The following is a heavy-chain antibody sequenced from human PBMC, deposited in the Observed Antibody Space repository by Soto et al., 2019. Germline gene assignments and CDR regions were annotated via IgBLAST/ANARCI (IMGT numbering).Heavy chain of an antibody. Sequence: EVQLLESGGGLVQPGGSLRLSCAASGFTFGSYAMSWVRQAAGKGLEWVSAISGSGGSTYYADSVKGRFTISRDNSKNTLYLQMNSLRAEDTAVYYCAKDRGRSGSKLYYFDYWGQGTLVTVSS. CDR2: ISGSGGST. J-gene: IGHJ4*02. V-gene: IGHV3-23*01. CDR3: AKDRGRSGSKLYYFDY. CDR1: GFTFGSYA. D-gene: IGHD3-10*01.